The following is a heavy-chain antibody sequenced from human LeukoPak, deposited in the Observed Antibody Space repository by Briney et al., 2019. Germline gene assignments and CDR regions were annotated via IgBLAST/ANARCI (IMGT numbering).Heavy chain of an antibody. D-gene: IGHD5-12*01. CDR2: TYYSGST. Sequence: PSETLSLTCTVSGGSISSSSYYWGWIRQPPGKGLEWIGSTYYSGSTYYNPSLKSRVTISVDTSKNQFSLKLSSVTTTDTAVYYCARTLGIVAALDYYYMDVWGKGTTVTVSS. CDR1: GGSISSSSYY. V-gene: IGHV4-39*01. CDR3: ARTLGIVAALDYYYMDV. J-gene: IGHJ6*03.